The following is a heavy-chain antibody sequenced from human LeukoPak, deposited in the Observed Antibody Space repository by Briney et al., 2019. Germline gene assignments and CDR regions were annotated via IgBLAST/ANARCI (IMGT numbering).Heavy chain of an antibody. J-gene: IGHJ2*01. V-gene: IGHV3-23*01. CDR3: AKDWTGTKPFDL. D-gene: IGHD3/OR15-3a*01. CDR2: ISGSGGST. Sequence: GESLRLSCAASGFTFSSYAMSWVRQAPGKGLDWVSGISGSGGSTYYADSVKGRFTISRDNSKNTLYLQMNSLRAEDTAVYYCAKDWTGTKPFDLWGRGTVVTVSS. CDR1: GFTFSSYA.